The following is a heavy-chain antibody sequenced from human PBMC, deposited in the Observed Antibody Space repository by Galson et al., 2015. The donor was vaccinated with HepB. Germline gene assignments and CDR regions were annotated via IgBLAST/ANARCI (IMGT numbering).Heavy chain of an antibody. CDR3: ARVWGDLLLWFGESTPGFDP. J-gene: IGHJ5*02. D-gene: IGHD3-10*01. CDR2: INTNTGNP. V-gene: IGHV7-4-1*02. CDR1: GYIFTSYA. Sequence: SVKVSCKASGYIFTSYAMNWVRQAPGQGLEWMGWINTNTGNPTYAQGFTGRFVFSLDTSVSTAYLQISSLKAEDTAVYYCARVWGDLLLWFGESTPGFDPWGQGTLVTVSS.